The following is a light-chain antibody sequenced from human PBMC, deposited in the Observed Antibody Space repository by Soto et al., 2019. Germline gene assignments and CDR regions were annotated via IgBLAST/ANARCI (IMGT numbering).Light chain of an antibody. CDR1: QDINKN. J-gene: IGKJ1*01. CDR2: DAS. Sequence: DVQMTQSPSSLSASVGDRITLTCQASQDINKNLIWYQQKPGKAPKLLIYDASDLETGVPSRFSGSGSGTDFTLTISSLQPEDFATYYCLQDYNYPWTFGQGTKVAI. V-gene: IGKV1-33*01. CDR3: LQDYNYPWT.